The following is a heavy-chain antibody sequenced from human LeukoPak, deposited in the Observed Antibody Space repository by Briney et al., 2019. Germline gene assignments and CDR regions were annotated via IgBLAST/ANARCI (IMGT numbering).Heavy chain of an antibody. CDR2: INSDGSNT. CDR1: GFTFSSYW. D-gene: IGHD6-19*01. CDR3: ARENSGSPDY. J-gene: IGHJ4*02. V-gene: IGHV3-74*01. Sequence: GGSLRLSCAAPGFTFSSYWFHWVRQAPGKGLVWVSRINSDGSNTIYADSVKGRLTISRDNAKNTLSLQMNSLRAEDTAVYYCARENSGSPDYWGRGTLVTVSS.